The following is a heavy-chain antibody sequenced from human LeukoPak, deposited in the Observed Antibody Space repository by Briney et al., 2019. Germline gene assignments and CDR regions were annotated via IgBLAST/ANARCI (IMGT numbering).Heavy chain of an antibody. CDR3: ARGRSSSGWYEGWFDP. V-gene: IGHV4-34*01. Sequence: INHSGSTNYNPSLKSRVTISVDTSKNQFSLKLSSVTAADTAVYYCARGRSSSGWYEGWFDPWGQGTLVTVSS. D-gene: IGHD6-19*01. J-gene: IGHJ5*02. CDR2: INHSGST.